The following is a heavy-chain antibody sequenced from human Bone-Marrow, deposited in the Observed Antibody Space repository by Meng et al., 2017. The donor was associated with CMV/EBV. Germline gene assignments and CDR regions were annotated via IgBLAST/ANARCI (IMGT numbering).Heavy chain of an antibody. V-gene: IGHV3-30-3*01. D-gene: IGHD2-21*01. Sequence: GESLKISCAASGFTFSSYAMHWVRQAPGKGLEWVAVISYDGSNKYYADSVKGRFTISRDNSKNTLYLQMNSLRAEDTAVYYCARDYSVQKVTKPYYYYYGMDVWGQRITVIASS. CDR3: ARDYSVQKVTKPYYYYYGMDV. J-gene: IGHJ6*02. CDR1: GFTFSSYA. CDR2: ISYDGSNK.